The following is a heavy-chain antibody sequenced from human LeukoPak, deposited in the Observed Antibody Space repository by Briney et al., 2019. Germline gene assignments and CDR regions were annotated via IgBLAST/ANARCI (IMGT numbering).Heavy chain of an antibody. CDR3: ARDGYSGNYYDY. CDR2: IRQDGGEI. J-gene: IGHJ4*02. Sequence: GGSLRLSCVASGFTFRNYWMTWVRQAPGKGLEWVANIRQDGGEIYYLDSVKGRLTISRDNAKNSLYLQMNSLRGEDTAVYYCARDGYSGNYYDYWGQGILVTVSS. V-gene: IGHV3-7*04. CDR1: GFTFRNYW. D-gene: IGHD1-26*01.